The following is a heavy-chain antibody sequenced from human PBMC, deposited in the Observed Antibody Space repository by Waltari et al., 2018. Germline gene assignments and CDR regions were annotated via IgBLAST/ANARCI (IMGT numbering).Heavy chain of an antibody. Sequence: QLQLQESGPGLVKPSGTLSLTCAVSGDSMSSTHWWNWVRQPPGKGLEWIGQVHRSGRTNYNPSFAGRVTVSLDMSNNQFSLKVISATAADTAVYYCARDRGRGLYLDSWGPGTLVNVSP. V-gene: IGHV4-4*02. D-gene: IGHD2-15*01. J-gene: IGHJ4*02. CDR3: ARDRGRGLYLDS. CDR2: VHRSGRT. CDR1: GDSMSSTHW.